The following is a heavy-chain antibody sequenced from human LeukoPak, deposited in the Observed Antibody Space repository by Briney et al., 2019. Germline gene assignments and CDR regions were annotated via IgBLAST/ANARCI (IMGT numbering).Heavy chain of an antibody. CDR2: ISGSGGST. CDR3: AREGCSSTSCYYNWFDP. V-gene: IGHV3-23*01. CDR1: GFTFSSYA. D-gene: IGHD2-2*01. Sequence: GGSLRLSCAASGFTFSSYAMSWVRQAPGKGLEWVSAISGSGGSTYYADSVKGRFTISRDNAKNTLYLQMNSLRAEDTAVYYCAREGCSSTSCYYNWFDPWGQGTLVTVSS. J-gene: IGHJ5*02.